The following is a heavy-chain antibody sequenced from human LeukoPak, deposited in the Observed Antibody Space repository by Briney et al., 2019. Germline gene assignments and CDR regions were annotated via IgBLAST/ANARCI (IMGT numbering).Heavy chain of an antibody. Sequence: SETLSLTRAVYGGSFSGYYWSWIRQPPGKGLEWIGYIYYSGSTNYNPSLKSRVTISVDTSKNQFSLKLSSVTAADTAVYYCARRYYYSYAFDIWGQGTMVTVSS. CDR2: IYYSGST. J-gene: IGHJ3*02. V-gene: IGHV4-59*08. D-gene: IGHD3-22*01. CDR1: GGSFSGYY. CDR3: ARRYYYSYAFDI.